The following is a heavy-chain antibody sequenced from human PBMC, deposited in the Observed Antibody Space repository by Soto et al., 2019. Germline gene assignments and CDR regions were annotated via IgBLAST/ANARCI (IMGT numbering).Heavy chain of an antibody. CDR1: GGTFSSYA. V-gene: IGHV1-69*12. Sequence: QVQLVQSGAEVKKPGSSVKVSCKASGGTFSSYAISWVRQAPGQGLEWMGGIIPIFGTANYAQKFQGRVTITADESTSTAYMGLSSLRSEETAGYYCASGRGYCISTSCYGYYYGMDVWGQGTTVTVSS. CDR2: IIPIFGTA. D-gene: IGHD2-2*01. CDR3: ASGRGYCISTSCYGYYYGMDV. J-gene: IGHJ6*02.